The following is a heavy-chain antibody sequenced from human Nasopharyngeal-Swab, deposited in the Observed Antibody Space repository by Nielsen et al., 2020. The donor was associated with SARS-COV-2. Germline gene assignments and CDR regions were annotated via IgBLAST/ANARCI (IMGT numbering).Heavy chain of an antibody. J-gene: IGHJ4*02. Sequence: GESLKISCAASGFTFSTYWMHWVRQAPGKGLVWVSRIKSDGSSTNYADSVKGRFTISRDNAKNTLCLQMNSLRAEDTAVYYCAAAAKGYWGQGTLVTVSS. D-gene: IGHD2-2*01. V-gene: IGHV3-74*01. CDR2: IKSDGSST. CDR1: GFTFSTYW. CDR3: AAAAKGY.